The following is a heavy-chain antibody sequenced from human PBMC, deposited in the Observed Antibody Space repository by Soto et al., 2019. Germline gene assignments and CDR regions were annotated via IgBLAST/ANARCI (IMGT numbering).Heavy chain of an antibody. CDR1: GFTFSSYG. CDR2: IWYDGSNK. Sequence: GGSLRLSCAASGFTFSSYGMHWVRQAPGKGLEWVAVIWYDGSNKYYADSVKGRFTISRDNSKNTLSLHMDRLRVEDTAVYYCAKDRGGDCPDNSCYFGADYWGQGTPVTVSS. J-gene: IGHJ4*02. V-gene: IGHV3-30*02. CDR3: AKDRGGDCPDNSCYFGADY. D-gene: IGHD2-15*01.